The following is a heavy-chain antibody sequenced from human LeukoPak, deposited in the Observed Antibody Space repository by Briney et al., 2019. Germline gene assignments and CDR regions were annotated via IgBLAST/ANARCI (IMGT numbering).Heavy chain of an antibody. V-gene: IGHV1-8*01. CDR1: GYTFTSYD. CDR2: MNPNSGNT. Sequence: ASVKVSCKASGYTFTSYDINWVRQATGQGREWMGWMNPNSGNTGYAQKFQGRVTMTRNTSISTAYMELSSLRSEDTAVYYCARGTSSASGQYYYYYYYMDVWGKGTTVTVSS. D-gene: IGHD6-19*01. CDR3: ARGTSSASGQYYYYYYYMDV. J-gene: IGHJ6*03.